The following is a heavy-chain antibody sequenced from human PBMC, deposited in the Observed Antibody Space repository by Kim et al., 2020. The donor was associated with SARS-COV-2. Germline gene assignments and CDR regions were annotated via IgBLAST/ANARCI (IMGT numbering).Heavy chain of an antibody. Sequence: YYTPALKSRVTIAVDTSKNQFSLKLRSAAAADTAVYYCARLVVTTPLIDYWGQGTLVTVSS. J-gene: IGHJ4*02. D-gene: IGHD2-21*02. CDR3: ARLVVTTPLIDY. V-gene: IGHV4-39*01.